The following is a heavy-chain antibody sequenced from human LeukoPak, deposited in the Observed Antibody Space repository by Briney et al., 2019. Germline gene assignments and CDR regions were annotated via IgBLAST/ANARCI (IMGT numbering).Heavy chain of an antibody. V-gene: IGHV3-7*01. D-gene: IGHD3-16*01. CDR2: IKHNGDEL. J-gene: IGHJ4*02. CDR1: GFTFSSYW. CDR3: ARELRTFDS. Sequence: GGSLRLSCAASGFTFSSYWMTWVRQAPGTGLEWVANIKHNGDELNYVDSVEDRFTISRDNAKNSLYLHMTSLRAEDTAVYYCARELRTFDSWGQGTLVTVSS.